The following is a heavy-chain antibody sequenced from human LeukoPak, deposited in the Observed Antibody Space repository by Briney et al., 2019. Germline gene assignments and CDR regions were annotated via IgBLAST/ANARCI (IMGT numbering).Heavy chain of an antibody. J-gene: IGHJ4*02. V-gene: IGHV3-21*01. CDR3: ARDPVDEGNDY. D-gene: IGHD2-15*01. Sequence: GGSLRLSCAASGFTFSSYSMNWVRQAPGKGLGWVSSISSSSSYIYYADSVKGRFTISRDNAKNSLYLQMNSQRAEDTAVYYCARDPVDEGNDYWGQGTLVTVSS. CDR1: GFTFSSYS. CDR2: ISSSSSYI.